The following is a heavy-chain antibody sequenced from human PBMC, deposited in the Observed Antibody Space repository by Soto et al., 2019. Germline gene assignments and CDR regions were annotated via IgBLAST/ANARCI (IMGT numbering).Heavy chain of an antibody. Sequence: EVQLLESGGGLGQPGGSLRLSCAASGFTFSNYAMTWVRQAPGKGREWVSSIAANGAGTYYAEPVKGRFTLSRENSRRTLYLQSSNLRAEDTAVCYGAKYFDASCCDFDCWGQGTLVTVSS. CDR3: AKYFDASCCDFDC. CDR2: IAANGAGT. V-gene: IGHV3-23*01. CDR1: GFTFSNYA. J-gene: IGHJ4*02. D-gene: IGHD3-16*01.